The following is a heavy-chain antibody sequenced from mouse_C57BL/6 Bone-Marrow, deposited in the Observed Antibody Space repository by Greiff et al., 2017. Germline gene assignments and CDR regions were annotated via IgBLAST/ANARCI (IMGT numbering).Heavy chain of an antibody. D-gene: IGHD1-1*01. V-gene: IGHV1-15*01. CDR1: GYTFTDYE. CDR3: TRWDYGSSPYYFDY. CDR2: IDPETGGT. J-gene: IGHJ2*01. Sequence: LQESGAELVRPGASVTLSCKASGYTFTDYEMHWVKQTPVHGLEWIGAIDPETGGTAYNQKFKGKAILTADKSSSTAYMELRSLTSEDSAVYYCTRWDYGSSPYYFDYWGQGTTLTVSS.